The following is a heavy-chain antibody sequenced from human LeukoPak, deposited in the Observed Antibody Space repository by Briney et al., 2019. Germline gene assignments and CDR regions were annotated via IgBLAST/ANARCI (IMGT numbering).Heavy chain of an antibody. V-gene: IGHV1-69*01. CDR3: AKVHSSYDIPYWFDP. CDR1: GGTFSSYA. Sequence: SVKASCKASGGTFSSYAISWVRQAPGQGLEWMGGIIPIFGTANYAQKFQGRVTITADESTSTAYMELSSLRPEDTAVYYCAKVHSSYDIPYWFDPWGQGTLVTVSS. J-gene: IGHJ5*02. CDR2: IIPIFGTA. D-gene: IGHD3-9*01.